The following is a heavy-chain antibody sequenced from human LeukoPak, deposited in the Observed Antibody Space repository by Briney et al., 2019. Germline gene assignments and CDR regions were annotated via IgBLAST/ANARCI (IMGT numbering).Heavy chain of an antibody. CDR1: GGSIRSYY. Sequence: SETLSLTCTVSGGSIRSYYWSWIRQPAGKGLEWIGRIFTSGSTNYNPSFKSRVTMSVDTSKNQFSLKLSSVTAADTAVYYCARHRDVSSDLFDLWGLGTLVTVSS. V-gene: IGHV4-4*07. D-gene: IGHD6-19*01. CDR3: ARHRDVSSDLFDL. J-gene: IGHJ2*01. CDR2: IFTSGST.